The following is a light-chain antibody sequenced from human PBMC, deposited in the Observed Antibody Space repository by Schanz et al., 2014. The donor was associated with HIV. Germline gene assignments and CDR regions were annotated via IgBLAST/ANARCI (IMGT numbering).Light chain of an antibody. J-gene: IGLJ1*01. CDR1: SSDVGGYNY. Sequence: QSALTQPASVSGSPGQSITISCTGTSSDVGGYNYVPWYQQHQGIAPKLMIYDVTNRPSGVSDRFSGSMSGNTASLTISGLQAEDEADYYCSSLSTSGAPVFGTGTKVTVL. CDR3: SSLSTSGAPV. CDR2: DVT. V-gene: IGLV2-14*03.